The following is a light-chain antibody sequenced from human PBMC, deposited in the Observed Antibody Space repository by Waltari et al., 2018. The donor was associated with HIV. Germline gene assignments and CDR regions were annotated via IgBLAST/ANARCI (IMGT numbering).Light chain of an antibody. V-gene: IGKV3-15*01. Sequence: IVMTQSPATLSVSPGERATLSCRASQSVSNNLAWYQQKPGQAPRLLIYGASTRATGIAARFSGSGSGTEFTLTISSLQSEDFALYYCQQYNNFPLTFGGGTKVEIK. J-gene: IGKJ4*01. CDR1: QSVSNN. CDR2: GAS. CDR3: QQYNNFPLT.